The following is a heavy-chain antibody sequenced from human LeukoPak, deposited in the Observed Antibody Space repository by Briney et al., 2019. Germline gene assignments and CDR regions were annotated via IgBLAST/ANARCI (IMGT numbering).Heavy chain of an antibody. CDR2: IYYSGST. Sequence: SETLSLTCTVSGDSISYYYWSWLRQPPGKGLEWIGYIYYSGSTDYNPSLKSRVTISVDTSQNQFSLRLSSMTAADTAVYYCARHARDTSDYYDFWGRGTLVTVSS. V-gene: IGHV4-59*08. D-gene: IGHD3-22*01. J-gene: IGHJ4*02. CDR1: GDSISYYY. CDR3: ARHARDTSDYYDF.